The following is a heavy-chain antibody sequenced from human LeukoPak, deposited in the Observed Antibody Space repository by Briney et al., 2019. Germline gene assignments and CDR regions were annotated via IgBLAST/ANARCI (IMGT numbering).Heavy chain of an antibody. CDR3: ARGGILTGYHW. V-gene: IGHV1-2*02. Sequence: ASVKVSCKASGYSFTDFYMHWVRQAPGQGLEWMGWIIPNSGGTNYAQKFQGRVTMTRDTSISTAYMELSRLRSDDTAIYYCARGGILTGYHWWGQGTLVTVSP. CDR1: GYSFTDFY. D-gene: IGHD3-9*01. J-gene: IGHJ4*02. CDR2: IIPNSGGT.